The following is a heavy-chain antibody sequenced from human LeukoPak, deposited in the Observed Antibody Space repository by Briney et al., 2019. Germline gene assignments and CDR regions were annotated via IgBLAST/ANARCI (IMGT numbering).Heavy chain of an antibody. Sequence: PGGSLRLSCAASGFTFSSYAMSWVRQAPGKGLEWVSAISGSGGSTYYADSVKGRFTISRDNSKNTLYLQMNSLRAEDTAVYYCAKDSTFGAAAGLYFDYWGQGTLVTVSS. V-gene: IGHV3-23*01. J-gene: IGHJ4*02. CDR1: GFTFSSYA. CDR2: ISGSGGST. D-gene: IGHD6-13*01. CDR3: AKDSTFGAAAGLYFDY.